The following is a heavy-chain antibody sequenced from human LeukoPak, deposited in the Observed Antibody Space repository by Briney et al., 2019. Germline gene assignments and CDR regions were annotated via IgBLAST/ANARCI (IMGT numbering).Heavy chain of an antibody. CDR3: ARGYSSSGT. CDR1: GCSFTSYY. V-gene: IGHV1-46*01. CDR2: INPSGGST. Sequence: ASVKVSCKASGCSFTSYYIHWVRQAPGQGLEWMGIINPSGGSTTYAQNFQGRVTMIRDTSTSTVYMELSSLRSEDTAVYYCARGYSSSGTWGPGTLVTVSS. J-gene: IGHJ4*02. D-gene: IGHD6-13*01.